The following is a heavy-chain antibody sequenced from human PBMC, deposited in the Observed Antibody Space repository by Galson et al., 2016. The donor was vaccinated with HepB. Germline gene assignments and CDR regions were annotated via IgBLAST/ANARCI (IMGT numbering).Heavy chain of an antibody. Sequence: SETLSLTCSVSGGPINNYYWSWIRQPPGKGLEWIAYVYHSGSAYYNPSLKSRVTISIDTSKSQFSLGMYSVTAADTALYWCAKYFCDYGWDVWGQGTTVTVSS. CDR1: GGPINNYY. V-gene: IGHV4-59*12. J-gene: IGHJ6*02. CDR2: VYHSGSA. D-gene: IGHD2/OR15-2a*01. CDR3: AKYFCDYGWDV.